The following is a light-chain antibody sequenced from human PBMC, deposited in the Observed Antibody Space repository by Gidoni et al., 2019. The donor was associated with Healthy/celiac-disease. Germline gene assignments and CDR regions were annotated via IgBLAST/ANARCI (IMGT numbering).Light chain of an antibody. Sequence: DLQMTQSPSTLSASVGDRVTITCPASQSISSLLTWYQQKPGKAPKLLIYKASNLASGVPSRFSGSGSGTEFTLTISSLQPDDFATYYCQQYNSYPYTFGQGTKLEIK. CDR2: KAS. V-gene: IGKV1-5*03. CDR3: QQYNSYPYT. J-gene: IGKJ2*01. CDR1: QSISSL.